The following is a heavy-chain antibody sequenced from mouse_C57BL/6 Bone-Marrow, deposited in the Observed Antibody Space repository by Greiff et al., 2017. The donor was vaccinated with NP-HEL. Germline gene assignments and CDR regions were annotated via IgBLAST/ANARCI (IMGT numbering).Heavy chain of an antibody. CDR2: IYPRSGNT. CDR3: ARPISITTVVATGGY. V-gene: IGHV1-81*01. CDR1: GYTFTSYG. Sequence: VQLVESGAELARPGASVKLSCKASGYTFTSYGISWVKRRTGQGLEWIGEIYPRSGNTYYNEKFKGKATLTAAQSSSTAYMELRSLTSEDSAVYFCARPISITTVVATGGYWGQGTTLTVSS. D-gene: IGHD1-1*01. J-gene: IGHJ2*01.